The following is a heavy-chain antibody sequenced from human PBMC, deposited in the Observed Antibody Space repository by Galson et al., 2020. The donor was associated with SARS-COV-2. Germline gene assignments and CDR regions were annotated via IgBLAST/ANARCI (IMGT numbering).Heavy chain of an antibody. Sequence: TGGSLRLSCAASGFTFSSYAMHWVRQAPGKGLEWVAVISYDGSNKYYADSVKGRFTISRDNSKNTLYLQMNSLSAEDTAVYYCARALSGGYSSASDYWGQGTLVTVSS. D-gene: IGHD6-25*01. CDR3: ARALSGGYSSASDY. CDR2: ISYDGSNK. V-gene: IGHV3-30-3*01. CDR1: GFTFSSYA. J-gene: IGHJ4*02.